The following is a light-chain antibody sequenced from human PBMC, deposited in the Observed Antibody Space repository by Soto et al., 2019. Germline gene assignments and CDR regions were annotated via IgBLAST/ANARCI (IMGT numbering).Light chain of an antibody. CDR1: SSDVGGYNY. J-gene: IGLJ1*01. V-gene: IGLV2-14*01. Sequence: QSVLTQPASVSGSPGQSITISCTGTSSDVGGYNYVSWYQQEPGKAPKLMIYDVTYQPSGVSNRFSGSKSDNTASLTISGLQAEDEADYYCSSYTGSTSYVFGTGTKVTVL. CDR2: DVT. CDR3: SSYTGSTSYV.